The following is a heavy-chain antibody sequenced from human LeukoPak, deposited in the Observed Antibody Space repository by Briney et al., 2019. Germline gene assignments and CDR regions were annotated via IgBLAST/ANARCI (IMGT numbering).Heavy chain of an antibody. CDR3: ARAETVVIRPYYFDY. V-gene: IGHV4-39*07. J-gene: IGHJ4*02. CDR2: IYYSGVT. CDR1: GASISRSNYY. D-gene: IGHD3-16*02. Sequence: PSETLSLTCTVSGASISRSNYYWGWIRQPPGMGLEWIGSIYYSGVTYYNPSLKSRVTISVDASQNQFSLKLSSVTAADTAVYYCARAETVVIRPYYFDYWGQGTLVTVSS.